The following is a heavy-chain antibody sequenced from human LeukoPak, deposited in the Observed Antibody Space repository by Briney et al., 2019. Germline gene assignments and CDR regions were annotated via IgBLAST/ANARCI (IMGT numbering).Heavy chain of an antibody. D-gene: IGHD5-18*01. J-gene: IGHJ4*02. Sequence: ASVKVSCKASGYTFTSYGISWVRQAPGQGLEWMGWISAYNGNTNYAQKLQGRVTMTTDTSTSTAYMGLRSLRSDDTAVYYCARGFVDTAMANPFDYWGQGTLVTVSS. V-gene: IGHV1-18*01. CDR1: GYTFTSYG. CDR2: ISAYNGNT. CDR3: ARGFVDTAMANPFDY.